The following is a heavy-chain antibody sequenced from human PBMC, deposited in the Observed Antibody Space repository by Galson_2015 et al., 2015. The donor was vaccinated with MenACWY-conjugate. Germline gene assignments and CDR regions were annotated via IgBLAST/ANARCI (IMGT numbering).Heavy chain of an antibody. D-gene: IGHD1-7*01. CDR1: GFTFSSYA. CDR2: ISGSGGRT. Sequence: SLRLSCAASGFTFSSYAMSWVRQAPGKGLEWVSPISGSGGRTYYADSVKGRFTISRDNSKNTLYLQMNSLRAEDTAVYYCAKDRLADAGTIDYWGQGTLVTVSS. J-gene: IGHJ4*02. CDR3: AKDRLADAGTIDY. V-gene: IGHV3-23*01.